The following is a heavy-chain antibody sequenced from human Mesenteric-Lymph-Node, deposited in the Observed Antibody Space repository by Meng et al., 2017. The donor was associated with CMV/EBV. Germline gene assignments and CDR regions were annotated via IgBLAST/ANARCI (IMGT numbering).Heavy chain of an antibody. Sequence: VTTPATHWVRQGPGHRLKWMGWINVGNGNTTYSRKLQGRVTITRDTSASTAYMELSSLRSEDTAVYYCARDFEGLAAAAYLPGYWGQGTLVTVSS. CDR3: ARDFEGLAAAAYLPGY. D-gene: IGHD6-13*01. CDR2: INVGNGNT. V-gene: IGHV1-3*01. CDR1: VTTPA. J-gene: IGHJ4*02.